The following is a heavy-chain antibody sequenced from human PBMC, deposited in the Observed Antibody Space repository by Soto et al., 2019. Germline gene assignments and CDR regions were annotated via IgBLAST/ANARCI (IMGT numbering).Heavy chain of an antibody. CDR3: ARALGSWGAYYFDY. CDR1: GFSRTTYGVG. J-gene: IGHJ4*02. CDR2: IYWDDDK. V-gene: IGHV2-5*02. D-gene: IGHD3-16*01. Sequence: QITLKESGPTLVKPTQTLTLTCTVSGFSRTTYGVGVGWIRQPPGKALEWLALIYWDDDKRYSPSLKSRLTITKDTSKHQVVLTMTNMDPVDTVTYYCARALGSWGAYYFDYWGQGTLVTVSS.